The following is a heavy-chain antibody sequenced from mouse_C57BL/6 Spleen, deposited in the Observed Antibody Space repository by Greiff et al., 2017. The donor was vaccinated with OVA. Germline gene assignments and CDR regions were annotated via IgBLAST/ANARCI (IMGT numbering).Heavy chain of an antibody. CDR3: ARDPNWYWYFDV. Sequence: EVKLMESEGGLVQPGSSMKLSCTASGFTFSDYYMAWVRQVPEKGLEWVANINYDGSSTYYLDSLKSRFIISRDNAKNILYLQMSSLKSEDTATYYCARDPNWYWYFDVWGTGTTVTVSS. V-gene: IGHV5-16*01. J-gene: IGHJ1*03. D-gene: IGHD4-1*01. CDR1: GFTFSDYY. CDR2: INYDGSST.